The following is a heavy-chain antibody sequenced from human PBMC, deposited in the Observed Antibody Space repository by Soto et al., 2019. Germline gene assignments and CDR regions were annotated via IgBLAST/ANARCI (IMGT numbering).Heavy chain of an antibody. V-gene: IGHV3-23*01. CDR1: GFTFSSYA. D-gene: IGHD3-22*01. J-gene: IGHJ4*02. CDR3: AKDLPTYYYDSSGYYSDY. CDR2: ISGSGGST. Sequence: EVQLLESGGGLVQPGGSLRLSCAASGFTFSSYAMSWVRQAPGKRLEWVSAISGSGGSTYYADSVKGRFTISRDNSKNTLYLQMNSLRAEDTAVYYCAKDLPTYYYDSSGYYSDYWGQGTLVTVSS.